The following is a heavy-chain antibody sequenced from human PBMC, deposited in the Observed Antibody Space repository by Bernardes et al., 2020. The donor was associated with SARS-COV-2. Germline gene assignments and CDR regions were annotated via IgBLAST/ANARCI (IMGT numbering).Heavy chain of an antibody. CDR3: ATYYYDSWGYFDY. CDR1: GGSISSSSYY. D-gene: IGHD3-22*01. J-gene: IGHJ4*02. CDR2: IYYSGST. Sequence: SETLSRTCTVSGGSISSSSYYWGWIRQPPGKGLEWIGSIYYSGSTYYNPSLKSRVTISVDTSKNQFSLKLSSVTAADTAVYYCATYYYDSWGYFDYWGQGTLVTVSS. V-gene: IGHV4-39*01.